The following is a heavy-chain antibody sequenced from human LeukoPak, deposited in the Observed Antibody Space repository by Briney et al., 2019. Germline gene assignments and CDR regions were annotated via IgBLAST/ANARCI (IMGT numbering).Heavy chain of an antibody. CDR2: IYPGDSDT. Sequence: GESLKISCKGSGYSFTSYWIGWVRQMPGKGLEWMGIIYPGDSDTRYSPSFQGQVTISADKSISTAYLQWSSLKASDTAMYYCARWGRKSYSSPNLNWSDPWGQGTLVTVSS. CDR3: ARWGRKSYSSPNLNWSDP. CDR1: GYSFTSYW. D-gene: IGHD6-13*01. J-gene: IGHJ5*02. V-gene: IGHV5-51*01.